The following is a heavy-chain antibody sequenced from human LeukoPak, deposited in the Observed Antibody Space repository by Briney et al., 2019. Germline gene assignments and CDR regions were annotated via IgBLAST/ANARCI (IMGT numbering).Heavy chain of an antibody. V-gene: IGHV3-7*05. CDR3: ATRGTTATKYFEH. CDR1: GFTFSNYW. Sequence: PGGSLRLSCAASGFTFSNYWMSWVRQAPGKGLEWVANIKEDGSEKYYVDSVKGRFTISRDNAKNSVYLQMNSLRAEDTAVYYCATRGTTATKYFEHWGQGTLVTVSS. J-gene: IGHJ4*02. CDR2: IKEDGSEK. D-gene: IGHD1-1*01.